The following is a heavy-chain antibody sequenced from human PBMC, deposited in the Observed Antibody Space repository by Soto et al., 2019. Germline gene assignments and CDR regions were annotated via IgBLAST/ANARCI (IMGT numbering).Heavy chain of an antibody. Sequence: ASVKVSCKASGYTFTSYGISWVRQAPGQGLEWMGWISAYNGNTNYAQKLQGRVTMTTDTSTSTAYMELRSLRSDDTAVYYCARDSYYDILTGYPSPAGMDVWGQGTTVTVSS. CDR1: GYTFTSYG. V-gene: IGHV1-18*01. J-gene: IGHJ6*02. CDR2: ISAYNGNT. D-gene: IGHD3-9*01. CDR3: ARDSYYDILTGYPSPAGMDV.